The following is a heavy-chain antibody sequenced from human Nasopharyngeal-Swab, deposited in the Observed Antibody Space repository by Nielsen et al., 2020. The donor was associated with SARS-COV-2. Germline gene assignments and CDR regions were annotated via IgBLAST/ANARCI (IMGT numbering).Heavy chain of an antibody. J-gene: IGHJ4*02. Sequence: SETLSLTCAVYGGSFSGYYWSWIRQPPGKGLEWIGEINHSGSTNYNPSLKSRVTISVDTSKNQFSLKLSSVTAADTAVYYCARAGTIFGVVIIHFDYWGQGTLVTVSS. CDR1: GGSFSGYY. V-gene: IGHV4-34*09. CDR2: INHSGST. CDR3: ARAGTIFGVVIIHFDY. D-gene: IGHD3-3*01.